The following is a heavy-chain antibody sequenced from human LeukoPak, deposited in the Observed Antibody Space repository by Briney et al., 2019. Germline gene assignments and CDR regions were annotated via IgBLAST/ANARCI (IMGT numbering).Heavy chain of an antibody. CDR1: GGSFSGYY. CDR3: ARVRAYGDDY. D-gene: IGHD4-17*01. J-gene: IGHJ4*02. CDR2: INHSRST. Sequence: PSETLSLTCAVYGGSFSGYYWSWIRQPPGKGLEWIGEINHSRSTNYNPSLKSRVTISVDTSKNQFSLKLSSVTAADTAVYYCARVRAYGDDYWGQGTLVPVSS. V-gene: IGHV4-34*01.